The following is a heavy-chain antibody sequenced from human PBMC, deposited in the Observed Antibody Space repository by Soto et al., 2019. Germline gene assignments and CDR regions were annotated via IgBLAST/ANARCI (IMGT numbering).Heavy chain of an antibody. D-gene: IGHD2-15*01. Sequence: ASVKVSCKASGYTLTSYGVSWVRQAPGQGLEWMGWISAYNGNTNYAQKLQGRVTMTTDTSTSTAYMELRSLRSDDTAVYYCARTYCSGGSCYPLGAFDIWGQGTMVTVSS. V-gene: IGHV1-18*01. CDR1: GYTLTSYG. J-gene: IGHJ3*02. CDR3: ARTYCSGGSCYPLGAFDI. CDR2: ISAYNGNT.